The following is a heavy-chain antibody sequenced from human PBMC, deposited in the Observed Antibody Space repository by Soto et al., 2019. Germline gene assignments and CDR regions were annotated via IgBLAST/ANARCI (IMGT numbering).Heavy chain of an antibody. CDR3: ARRGVTDFWSGYYYYYFDY. V-gene: IGHV1-46*03. Sequence: ASVTVSCKASGYTFTSYYMHWVRQAPGQGLEWMGIINPSGGSTSYAQKFQGRVTMTRDTSTSTVYMELSSLRSEDTAVYYCARRGVTDFWSGYYYYYFDYWGQGTLVTVSS. J-gene: IGHJ4*02. CDR1: GYTFTSYY. D-gene: IGHD3-3*01. CDR2: INPSGGST.